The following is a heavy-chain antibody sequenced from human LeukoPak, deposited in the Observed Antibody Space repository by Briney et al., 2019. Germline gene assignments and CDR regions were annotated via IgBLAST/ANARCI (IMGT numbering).Heavy chain of an antibody. D-gene: IGHD6-25*01. V-gene: IGHV4-39*07. Sequence: SETLSLTCTVSGGSISSSSYYWGWIRQPPGKGLEWIGSIYYSGSTYYNPSLKSRVTISVDTSKNQFSLKLSSVTAADTAVYYCARDSIGILNWFDPWGQGTLVTVSS. J-gene: IGHJ5*02. CDR3: ARDSIGILNWFDP. CDR2: IYYSGST. CDR1: GGSISSSSYY.